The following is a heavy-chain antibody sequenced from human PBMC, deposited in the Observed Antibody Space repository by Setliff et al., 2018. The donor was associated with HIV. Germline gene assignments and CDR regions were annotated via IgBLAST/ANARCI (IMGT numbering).Heavy chain of an antibody. Sequence: KTSETLSLTCAVSGSSISTSYWWGWIRQPPGKGLEWIGYIYHSGSTYYNPSFKSRVTLSVDTSKNQFSLQLTSVTAVDTAVYYCASKPDSRNWFDPWGQGTLVTVSS. CDR1: GSSISTSYW. CDR2: IYHSGST. J-gene: IGHJ5*02. V-gene: IGHV4-28*01. CDR3: ASKPDSRNWFDP.